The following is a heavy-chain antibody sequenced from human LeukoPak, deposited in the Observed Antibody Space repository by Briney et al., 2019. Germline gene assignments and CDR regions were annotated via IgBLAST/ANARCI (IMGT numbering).Heavy chain of an antibody. D-gene: IGHD6-19*01. J-gene: IGHJ4*02. CDR1: GFTFSSYW. Sequence: PGGSLRLSCAASGFTFSSYWMSWVRQAPGKGLERVTNIKQDGSEKYYVDSVKGRFTISRDNAKNSLYLQMNSLRAEDTAVYYCARGLGQSGWYLDPDYWGQGTLVTVSS. CDR3: ARGLGQSGWYLDPDY. V-gene: IGHV3-7*01. CDR2: IKQDGSEK.